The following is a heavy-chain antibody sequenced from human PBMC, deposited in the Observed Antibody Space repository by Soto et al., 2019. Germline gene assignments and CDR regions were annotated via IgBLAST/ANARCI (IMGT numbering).Heavy chain of an antibody. Sequence: PSETLSLTCAVYGGSFSGYYWSWIRQPPGKGLEWIGEINHSGSTNYNPSLKSRVTISVDTSKNQFSLKLSSVTAADTAVYYCARGFAIDWYTYYFDYWGQGPLVTVSS. CDR3: ARGFAIDWYTYYFDY. D-gene: IGHD3-9*01. CDR2: INHSGST. CDR1: GGSFSGYY. J-gene: IGHJ4*02. V-gene: IGHV4-34*01.